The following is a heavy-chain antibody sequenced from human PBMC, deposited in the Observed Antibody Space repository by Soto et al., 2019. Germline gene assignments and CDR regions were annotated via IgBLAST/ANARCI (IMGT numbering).Heavy chain of an antibody. J-gene: IGHJ4*02. CDR2: INHSGST. Sequence: SETLSLTCAVYGGSFSGYYWSWIRQPPGKGLEWIGEINHSGSTNYNPSLKSRVTISVDTSKNQFSLKLSSVTAADTAVYYCARVKVVVVAATSYFDYWGQGTLVTVS. CDR1: GGSFSGYY. V-gene: IGHV4-34*01. CDR3: ARVKVVVVAATSYFDY. D-gene: IGHD2-15*01.